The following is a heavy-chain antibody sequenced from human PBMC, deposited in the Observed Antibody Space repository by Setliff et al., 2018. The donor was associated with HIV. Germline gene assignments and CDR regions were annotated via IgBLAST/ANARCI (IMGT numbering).Heavy chain of an antibody. CDR1: GDSISSYS. J-gene: IGHJ5*02. CDR2: IFSSGST. V-gene: IGHV4-4*09. CDR3: ARRIDDSGSFPDKNWFDT. Sequence: PSETLSLTCTVSGDSISSYSWNWIRQSPGGGLEWIGFIFSSGSTKYNPSLQSRVTMSIDTSRNQFSLRLTSMTAADTAVYYCARRIDDSGSFPDKNWFDTWGQGSLVTVSS. D-gene: IGHD3-10*01.